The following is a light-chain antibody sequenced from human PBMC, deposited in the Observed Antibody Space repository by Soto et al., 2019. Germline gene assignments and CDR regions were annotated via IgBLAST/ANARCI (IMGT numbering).Light chain of an antibody. CDR2: GAS. V-gene: IGKV3-20*01. CDR1: QSVSNNY. CDR3: QQYGSSGT. Sequence: EIVLTQSPGIMSLSPGEIATLSCRASQSVSNNYLAWYQQKPGQAPRLLIYGASNRATRIPDRFIGSGSGTDFTHTISRLEPADFAVYYCQQYGSSGTFCQGTKVDIK. J-gene: IGKJ1*01.